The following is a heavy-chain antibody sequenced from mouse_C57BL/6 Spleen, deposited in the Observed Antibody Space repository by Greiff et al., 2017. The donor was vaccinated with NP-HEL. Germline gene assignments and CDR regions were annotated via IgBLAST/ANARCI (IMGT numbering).Heavy chain of an antibody. CDR3: ARDYFDY. J-gene: IGHJ2*01. CDR2: ISYDGSN. Sequence: EVQLKESGPGLVKPSQSLSLTCSVPGYSITSGYYWNWIRQFPGNKLEWMGYISYDGSNNYNPSLKNRISITRDTSKNQFFLKLNSVTTEDTATYYCARDYFDYWGQGTTLTVSS. CDR1: GYSITSGYY. V-gene: IGHV3-6*01.